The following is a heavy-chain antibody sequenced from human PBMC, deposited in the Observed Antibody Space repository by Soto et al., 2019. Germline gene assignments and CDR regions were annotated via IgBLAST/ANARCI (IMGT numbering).Heavy chain of an antibody. CDR2: INHSGST. J-gene: IGHJ4*02. CDR3: ARTSRSYFDY. CDR1: GGSFGGYY. Sequence: PSETLSLTCAVYGGSFGGYYWSWIRQPPGKGLEWIGEINHSGSTNYNPCLKSRVTISVDTSKNQFSLKLSSVTAADTAMYYCARTSRSYFDYGGQGTLVTVPQ. V-gene: IGHV4-34*01.